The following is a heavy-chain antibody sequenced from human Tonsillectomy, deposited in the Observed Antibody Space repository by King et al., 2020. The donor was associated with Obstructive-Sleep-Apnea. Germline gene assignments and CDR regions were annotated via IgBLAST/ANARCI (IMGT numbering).Heavy chain of an antibody. Sequence: VQLQESGPGLVQASDTLSLTCTVSGYSISFAYYWGWIRQPPGKGLEWIGSIYHSGSTFYNPSLKNRVTILIDTAKDQFSLKLKSVTVADTAVYYCSGVGVRGILSLDEYGGPGILVTVSS. J-gene: IGHJ4*02. CDR2: IYHSGST. V-gene: IGHV4-38-2*02. CDR1: GYSISFAYY. CDR3: SGVGVRGILSLDEY. D-gene: IGHD3-10*01.